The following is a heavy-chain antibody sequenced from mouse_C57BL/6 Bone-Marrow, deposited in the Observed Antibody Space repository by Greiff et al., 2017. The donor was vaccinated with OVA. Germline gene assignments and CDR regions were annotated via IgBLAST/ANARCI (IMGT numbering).Heavy chain of an antibody. CDR1: GFTFSDYG. V-gene: IGHV5-15*01. D-gene: IGHD2-5*01. CDR2: ISNLAYSI. J-gene: IGHJ4*01. CDR3: ARLPYYSNYVSGAMDY. Sequence: EVKLVESGGGLVQPGGSLKLSCAASGFTFSDYGMAWVRQAPRKGPEWVAFISNLAYSIYYAATVTGRFTISRENAKNTLYLERSSLRSEDTAMYYCARLPYYSNYVSGAMDYWGQGTSVTVSS.